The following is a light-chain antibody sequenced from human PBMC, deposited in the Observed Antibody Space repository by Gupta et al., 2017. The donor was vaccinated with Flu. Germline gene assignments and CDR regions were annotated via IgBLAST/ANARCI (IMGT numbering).Light chain of an antibody. J-gene: IGLJ3*02. Sequence: QSALTQSASVSGSPGQSITISCTGTSSDIGYYNYVSWYQQYPGKVPKLLIYEVSYRPSGISDRFSGTKSGNTASLTISGLQAEDEADYYCSSYTGSVTVFGGGTRLTVL. CDR1: SSDIGYYNY. V-gene: IGLV2-14*01. CDR3: SSYTGSVTV. CDR2: EVS.